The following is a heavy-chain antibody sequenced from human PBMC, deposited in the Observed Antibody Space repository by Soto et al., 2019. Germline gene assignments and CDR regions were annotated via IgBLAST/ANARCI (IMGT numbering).Heavy chain of an antibody. CDR2: INSDGSST. D-gene: IGHD3-10*01. CDR3: ARDLGRYYGSGSYYFDY. J-gene: IGHJ4*02. V-gene: IGHV3-74*01. CDR1: GFTFSSYW. Sequence: GGSLRLSCAASGFTFSSYWMHWVRHAPGKGLVWVSRINSDGSSTSYADSVKGRFTISRDNAKNTLYLQMNSLRAEDTAVYYCARDLGRYYGSGSYYFDYWGQGTLVTVSS.